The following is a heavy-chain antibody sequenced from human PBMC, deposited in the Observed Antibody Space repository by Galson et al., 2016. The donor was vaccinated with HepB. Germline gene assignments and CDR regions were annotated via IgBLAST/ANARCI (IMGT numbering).Heavy chain of an antibody. Sequence: SLRLSCAASGFTFRNYALSWVRRAPGKGLEWVSHIDGPTPNTHYADSVRGRFSIYRDNSRDTLYLQMDSLTAEDSAIYYCTTWLSHHFECWGQGTRVTVSS. D-gene: IGHD6-19*01. CDR1: GFTFRNYA. V-gene: IGHV3-23*01. CDR3: TTWLSHHFEC. J-gene: IGHJ4*02. CDR2: IDGPTPNT.